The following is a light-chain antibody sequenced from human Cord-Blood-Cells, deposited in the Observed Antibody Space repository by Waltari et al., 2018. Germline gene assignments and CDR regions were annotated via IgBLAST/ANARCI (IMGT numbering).Light chain of an antibody. J-gene: IGLJ3*02. CDR3: SSYAGSSTGV. CDR2: DVS. CDR1: SSDVGGYNY. V-gene: IGLV2-11*01. Sequence: QSALTQPGSVSGSPGQSVTISCTGTSSDVGGYNYVSWYQQHPGKAPKLMIYDVSKRPEGVPDRFSGSKSGNTASLTISGLQAEDEADYYCSSYAGSSTGVFGGGTKLTVL.